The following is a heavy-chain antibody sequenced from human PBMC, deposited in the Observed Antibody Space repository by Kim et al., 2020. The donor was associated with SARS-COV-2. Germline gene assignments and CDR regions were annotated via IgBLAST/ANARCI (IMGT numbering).Heavy chain of an antibody. Sequence: YAQKLQGRVTMTTDTSTSTAYRERRSLRSDDTAVYYCARETSRGAYYFDYWGQGTLVTVSS. V-gene: IGHV1-18*01. CDR3: ARETSRGAYYFDY. D-gene: IGHD1-26*01. J-gene: IGHJ4*02.